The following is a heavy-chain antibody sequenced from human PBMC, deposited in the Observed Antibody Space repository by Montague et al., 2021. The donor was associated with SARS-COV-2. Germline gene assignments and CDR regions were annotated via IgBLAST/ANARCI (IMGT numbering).Heavy chain of an antibody. CDR2: MYYTGTS. Sequence: SETLSLTCAVSGGSASGYYWTWIRQPPGKGLEWIGYMYYTGTSNYNPSLKSRVTMSIDTSKKHFSLNLTSVAAADTGVYYCARGLGYTSMFRFFDYWGHGALVTVSS. J-gene: IGHJ4*01. V-gene: IGHV4-59*02. D-gene: IGHD2-2*02. CDR1: GGSASGYY. CDR3: ARGLGYTSMFRFFDY.